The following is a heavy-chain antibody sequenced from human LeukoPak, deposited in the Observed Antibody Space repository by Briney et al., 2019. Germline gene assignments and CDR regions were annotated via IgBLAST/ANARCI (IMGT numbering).Heavy chain of an antibody. V-gene: IGHV3-30*04. CDR2: ISYDGSNK. D-gene: IGHD2-15*01. J-gene: IGHJ6*04. Sequence: PGGSLRLSCAASGFTFSSYAMHWVRQAPGKGLEWVAVISYDGSNKYYADSVKGRFTISRDNSKNTLYLQINSLRAEDTAVYYCAREPGYCSGGSCYSVIYYYYGMDVWGKGTTVTVSS. CDR3: AREPGYCSGGSCYSVIYYYYGMDV. CDR1: GFTFSSYA.